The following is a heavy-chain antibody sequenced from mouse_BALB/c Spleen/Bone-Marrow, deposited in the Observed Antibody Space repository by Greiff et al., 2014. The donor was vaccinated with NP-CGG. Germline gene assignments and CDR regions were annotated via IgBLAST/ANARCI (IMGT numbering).Heavy chain of an antibody. V-gene: IGHV5-17*02. CDR2: ISSDSSTI. CDR1: GFTFSSFG. J-gene: IGHJ4*01. D-gene: IGHD1-1*01. CDR3: ARSNYVGYYAMDY. Sequence: EVHLVESGGGLVQPGGSRKLSCAASGFTFSSFGIHWVRQAPEKGLEWVAYISSDSSTIYYADTVKGRFTISRGNPKNTLFLQMTSLRSEDTAMYYCARSNYVGYYAMDYWGQGTSVTVSS.